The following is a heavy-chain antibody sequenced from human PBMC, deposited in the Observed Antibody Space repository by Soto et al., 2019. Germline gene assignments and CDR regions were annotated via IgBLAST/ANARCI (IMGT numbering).Heavy chain of an antibody. CDR1: GFTFSSYW. Sequence: EVQLVESGGGLVQPGGSLRLFCAASGFTFSSYWMSWVRQAPGKGLGWVANIKQDGSEKYYVDSVKGRFTISRDNAKNSLYPQMNSLRAEETAVYYCARRYYDFWSGYPNWFDPWGQGTLVTVSS. CDR2: IKQDGSEK. D-gene: IGHD3-3*01. V-gene: IGHV3-7*01. CDR3: ARRYYDFWSGYPNWFDP. J-gene: IGHJ5*02.